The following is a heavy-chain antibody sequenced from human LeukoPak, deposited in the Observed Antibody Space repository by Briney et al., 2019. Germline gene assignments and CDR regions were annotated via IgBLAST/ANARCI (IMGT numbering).Heavy chain of an antibody. J-gene: IGHJ6*03. CDR1: GGSISSYY. V-gene: IGHV4-59*01. Sequence: SETLSLTCTVSGGSISSYYWSWIRQPPGKGLEWIGYIYYSGSTNYNPSLKSRVTISVDTSKNQFSLKLSSVTAADTAVYYCAGGATYYDFWSGQNHYYYMDVWGKGTTVTVSS. CDR2: IYYSGST. CDR3: AGGATYYDFWSGQNHYYYMDV. D-gene: IGHD3-3*01.